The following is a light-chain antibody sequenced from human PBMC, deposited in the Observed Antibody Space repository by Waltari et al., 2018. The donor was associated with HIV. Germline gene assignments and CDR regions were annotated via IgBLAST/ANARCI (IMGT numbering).Light chain of an antibody. J-gene: IGLJ1*01. CDR2: RDN. Sequence: QSVLTQPPSASGTPGQRVTISCSGTTSNVGSNFVSWYQQLPGTAPKLIIYRDNRRPSGVPDRFSGSKSGASASLAISGLRSEDEADYYCATWDGSLGGAYVFGAGTKVSVL. V-gene: IGLV1-47*01. CDR1: TSNVGSNF. CDR3: ATWDGSLGGAYV.